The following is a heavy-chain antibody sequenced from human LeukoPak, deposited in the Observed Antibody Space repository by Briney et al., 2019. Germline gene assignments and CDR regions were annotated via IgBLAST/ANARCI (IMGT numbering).Heavy chain of an antibody. D-gene: IGHD3-22*01. V-gene: IGHV4-59*08. J-gene: IGHJ5*02. CDR2: IYYSGST. Sequence: SETLSLTCTVSGGSISSYYWSWIRQPPGKGLEWIGYIYYSGSTNYNPSLKSRVTISVDTSKNQFSLKLSSVTAADTAVYYCARHPGNHYYHSNTPYNRFDPWGQGTLVTVSS. CDR1: GGSISSYY. CDR3: ARHPGNHYYHSNTPYNRFDP.